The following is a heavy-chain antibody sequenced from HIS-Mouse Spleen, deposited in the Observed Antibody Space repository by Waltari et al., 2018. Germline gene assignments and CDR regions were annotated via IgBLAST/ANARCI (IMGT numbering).Heavy chain of an antibody. CDR3: ARGALRGSYYWGEYFQH. CDR2: SNHSGST. V-gene: IGHV4-34*01. Sequence: QVQLQQWGAGLLKPSETLSLTCAVYGGSFSGYYWRWIRPPPGKGPEWMGESNHSGSTTYNPSLKSRVTISVDTSKNQFSLKLGSVTAADTAVYYCARGALRGSYYWGEYFQHWGQGTLVTVSS. CDR1: GGSFSGYY. J-gene: IGHJ1*01. D-gene: IGHD1-26*01.